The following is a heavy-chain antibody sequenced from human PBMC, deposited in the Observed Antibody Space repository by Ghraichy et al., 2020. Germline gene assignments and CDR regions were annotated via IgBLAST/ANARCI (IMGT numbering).Heavy chain of an antibody. CDR3: ARVRSIGYCSSTSCPESFYFDY. CDR2: IIPIFGTA. V-gene: IGHV1-69*06. Sequence: SVKVSCNASGGTFSSYAISWVRQAPGQGLEWMGGIIPIFGTANYAQKFQGRVTITADKSTSTAYMELSSLRSEDTAVYYCARVRSIGYCSSTSCPESFYFDYWGQGTLVTVSS. D-gene: IGHD2-2*01. CDR1: GGTFSSYA. J-gene: IGHJ4*02.